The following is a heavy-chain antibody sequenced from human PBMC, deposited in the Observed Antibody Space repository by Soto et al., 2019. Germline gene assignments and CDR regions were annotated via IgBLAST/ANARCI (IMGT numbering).Heavy chain of an antibody. V-gene: IGHV3-23*01. D-gene: IGHD4-17*01. CDR1: GFTFSSYA. CDR3: AKLSTTVTTGYYYYGMDV. Sequence: GGSLRLSCAASGFTFSSYAMSWVRQAPGKGLEWVSAISGSGGSTYYADSVKGRFTISRDNSKNTLYLQMNSLRAEDTAVYYCAKLSTTVTTGYYYYGMDVWGQGTTVTVSS. CDR2: ISGSGGST. J-gene: IGHJ6*02.